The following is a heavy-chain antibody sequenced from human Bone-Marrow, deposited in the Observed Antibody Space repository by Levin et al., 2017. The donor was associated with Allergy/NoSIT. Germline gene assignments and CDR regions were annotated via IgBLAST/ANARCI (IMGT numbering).Heavy chain of an antibody. Sequence: PGGSLRLSCVASGFTFSNYAVHWVRQAPGKGLEWVAVISYDGEIQYHSDSVRGRFTISRDNSKNTLFLQMTGLTPDDTAKYYCAKDLSYCVGGHCYHHSGMDVWGQGTTVTVSS. CDR3: AKDLSYCVGGHCYHHSGMDV. CDR1: GFTFSNYA. J-gene: IGHJ6*02. D-gene: IGHD2-21*01. V-gene: IGHV3-30*14. CDR2: ISYDGEIQ.